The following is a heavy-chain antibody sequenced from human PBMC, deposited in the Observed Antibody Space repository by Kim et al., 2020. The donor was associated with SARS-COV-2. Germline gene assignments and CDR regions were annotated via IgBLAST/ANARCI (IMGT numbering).Heavy chain of an antibody. CDR2: IKNKTNGRTT. J-gene: IGHJ4*02. V-gene: IGHV3-15*01. Sequence: GGSLRLSCAASGFTVSNSGMTWVRQAPGKGLEWVGRIKNKTNGRTTDYSAPVKCRFTISRDDSTNTLYLQINSLKTEDTAVYYCNWWSSIYSWGEGNLVTVSS. CDR3: NWWSSIYS. D-gene: IGHD3-16*01. CDR1: GFTVSNSG.